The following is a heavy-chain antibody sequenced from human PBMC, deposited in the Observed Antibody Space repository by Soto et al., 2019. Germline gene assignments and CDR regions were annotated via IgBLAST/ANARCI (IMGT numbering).Heavy chain of an antibody. Sequence: SETLSLTCTVYGGSFSGYYWGWIRQPPGKGLEWIGEINYSGSTNYNPSLKSRVTISVDTSKNQFSLKLSSVTAADTAVYYCARVGCSSTSCYPDYWGQGTLVTVSS. CDR1: GGSFSGYY. D-gene: IGHD2-2*01. CDR2: INYSGST. V-gene: IGHV4-34*01. J-gene: IGHJ4*02. CDR3: ARVGCSSTSCYPDY.